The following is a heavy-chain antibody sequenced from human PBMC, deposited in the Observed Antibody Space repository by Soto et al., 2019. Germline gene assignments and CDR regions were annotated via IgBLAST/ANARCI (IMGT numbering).Heavy chain of an antibody. CDR2: IYHSGST. Sequence: SETLSITCALYSGSTSSSNWSTWPRQPPTKGPAGIGEIYHSGSTNYNPSLKSRVTISVDTAKNQFALKLSSVTAADTAVYYCAREAVGTDETERTETYNWFDPSGQGTLVTVSS. J-gene: IGHJ5*02. CDR3: AREAVGTDETERTETYNWFDP. CDR1: SGSTSSSNW. V-gene: IGHV4-4*02. D-gene: IGHD1-26*01.